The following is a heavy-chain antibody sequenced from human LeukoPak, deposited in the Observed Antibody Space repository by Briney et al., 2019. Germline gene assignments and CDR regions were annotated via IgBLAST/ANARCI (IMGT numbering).Heavy chain of an antibody. CDR3: ARTYYYGSGSYPFDY. V-gene: IGHV1-18*01. CDR2: ISAYNGNT. D-gene: IGHD3-10*01. CDR1: GYTFTSYG. Sequence: ASVKVSCKASGYTFTSYGISWVRQAPGQGLEWMGWISAYNGNTNYAQKLQGRVTMTTDTSTSTAYMELRSLRSDDTAMYYCARTYYYGSGSYPFDYWGQGTLVTVSS. J-gene: IGHJ4*02.